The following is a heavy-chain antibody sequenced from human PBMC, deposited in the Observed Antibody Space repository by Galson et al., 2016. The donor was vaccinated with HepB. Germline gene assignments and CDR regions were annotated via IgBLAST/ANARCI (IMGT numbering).Heavy chain of an antibody. J-gene: IGHJ4*02. Sequence: QSGAEVTKPGESLKISCKGSGSSFSNYWIGWVRQMPGKGLEWMGIIYPGVSETRYSPSFQGQVTISVDKSISTAYLQWSSLKASDTAMYYCASEFDYWGQGTLLTVSS. V-gene: IGHV5-51*01. CDR1: GSSFSNYW. CDR2: IYPGVSET. CDR3: ASEFDY.